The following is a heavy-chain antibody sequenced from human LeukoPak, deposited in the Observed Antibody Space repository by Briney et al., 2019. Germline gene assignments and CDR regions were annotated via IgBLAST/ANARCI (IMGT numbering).Heavy chain of an antibody. J-gene: IGHJ4*02. CDR2: IYYSGST. V-gene: IGHV4-59*01. D-gene: IGHD4-17*01. Sequence: SETLSLTCTVSGGSISSYYWGWIRQPPGKGLEWIGYIYYSGSTNYNPSLKSRVTISVDTSKNQFSLKLSSVTAADTAVYYCARGPGDYGDSPFDYWGQGTLVTVSS. CDR3: ARGPGDYGDSPFDY. CDR1: GGSISSYY.